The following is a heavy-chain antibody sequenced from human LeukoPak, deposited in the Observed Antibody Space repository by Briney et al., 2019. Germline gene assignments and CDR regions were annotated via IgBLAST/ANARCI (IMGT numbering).Heavy chain of an antibody. J-gene: IGHJ4*02. CDR1: GFTFSSHA. Sequence: GGSLRLSCVASGFTFSSHAMHWVRQAPGKGLEWVSSIRGESDYIYYRDSVKGRFTISRDNAKNSLYLQMNRLRVEDTAVYFCVREHYDFFLDYWGQGTLVTVSS. V-gene: IGHV3-21*06. CDR3: VREHYDFFLDY. CDR2: IRGESDYI. D-gene: IGHD3-3*01.